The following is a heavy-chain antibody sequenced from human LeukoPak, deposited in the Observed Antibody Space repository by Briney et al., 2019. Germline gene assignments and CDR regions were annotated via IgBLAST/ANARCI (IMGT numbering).Heavy chain of an antibody. CDR3: ARDTASSFGYFDY. J-gene: IGHJ4*02. CDR1: GGTFSSYA. V-gene: IGHV1-69*05. D-gene: IGHD3-10*01. Sequence: GASVKVSCKTSGGTFSSYAISWVRQAPGQGLEWMGRIIPIFGTANYAQNFQGRVTITTDESTSTAYMELSSLRSEDTAVYYCARDTASSFGYFDYWGQGTLVTVSS. CDR2: IIPIFGTA.